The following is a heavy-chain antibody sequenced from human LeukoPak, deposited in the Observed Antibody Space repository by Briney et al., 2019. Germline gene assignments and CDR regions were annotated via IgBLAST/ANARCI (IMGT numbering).Heavy chain of an antibody. Sequence: SETLSLTCTVSGGSISSNNYYWGWIREPPGKGLEWIGSIYYGGYTYYNPSLKSRVTISVDTSKNQFSLKLSSVTAADTAIYYCQSRFLEWLLDYWGQGTLVTVSS. J-gene: IGHJ4*02. V-gene: IGHV4-39*01. CDR1: GGSISSNNYY. CDR2: IYYGGYT. CDR3: QSRFLEWLLDY. D-gene: IGHD3-3*01.